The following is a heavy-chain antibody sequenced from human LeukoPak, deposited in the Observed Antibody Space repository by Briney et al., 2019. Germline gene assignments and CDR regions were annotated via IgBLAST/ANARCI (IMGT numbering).Heavy chain of an antibody. CDR2: IIPIFATA. D-gene: IGHD3-3*01. J-gene: IGHJ5*02. V-gene: IGHV1-69*13. CDR1: GGTFSSYA. Sequence: GASVKVSCKASGGTFSSYAISWVRRAPGQGLEWMGGIIPIFATANYAQTFQGRVTITADESTSTAYMELSSLRSEDTAVYYCARDGDFWSAYQLPTYNWFDTWGQGTQVTVSS. CDR3: ARDGDFWSAYQLPTYNWFDT.